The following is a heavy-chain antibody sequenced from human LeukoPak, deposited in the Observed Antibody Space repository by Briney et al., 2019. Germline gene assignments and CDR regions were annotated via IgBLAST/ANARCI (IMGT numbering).Heavy chain of an antibody. D-gene: IGHD5-18*01. J-gene: IGHJ6*03. CDR1: GGSISSYY. V-gene: IGHV4-59*01. CDR2: IYYSGST. Sequence: SETLSLTCSVSGGSISSYYWSWIRQPPGKGLEWIGYIYYSGSTNYNPSLKSRVTISVDTSKNQFSLKLSSVTAADTAVYYCARTAEGGYTYDYFYYYYMDVWGKGTTVTISS. CDR3: ARTAEGGYTYDYFYYYYMDV.